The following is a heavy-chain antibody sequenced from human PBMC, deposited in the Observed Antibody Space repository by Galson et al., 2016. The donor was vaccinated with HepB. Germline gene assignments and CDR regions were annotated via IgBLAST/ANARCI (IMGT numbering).Heavy chain of an antibody. CDR2: ISYDGSDK. D-gene: IGHD3-22*01. Sequence: SLRLSCAASGFTFSSYGMHWVRQAPGKGLEWVAVISYDGSDKYSADSVKGRFTISRANSRNTLYLQMNSLRPEDTAVYYCAKDRRYYDSSGYFWEGYDYDGMDVWGQGTTVTVSS. J-gene: IGHJ6*02. CDR1: GFTFSSYG. V-gene: IGHV3-30*18. CDR3: AKDRRYYDSSGYFWEGYDYDGMDV.